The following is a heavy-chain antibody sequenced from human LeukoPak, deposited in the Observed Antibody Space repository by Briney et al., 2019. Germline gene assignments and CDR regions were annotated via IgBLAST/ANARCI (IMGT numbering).Heavy chain of an antibody. V-gene: IGHV4-59*01. J-gene: IGHJ4*02. CDR2: IYYSGRT. D-gene: IGHD4-11*01. CDR1: GGSISSDY. Sequence: SETLSLTCTVSGGSISSDYWSWIRQPPGKELEWIGYIYYSGRTYYNPSLKSRITISVDTSKNQFSLKLSSVTPADTAVYYCARGFYSPHYWGQGTLVSVSS. CDR3: ARGFYSPHY.